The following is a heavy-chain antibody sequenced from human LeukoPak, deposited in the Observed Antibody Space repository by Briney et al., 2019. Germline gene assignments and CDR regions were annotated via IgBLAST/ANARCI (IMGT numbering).Heavy chain of an antibody. V-gene: IGHV3-23*01. CDR3: AKESSHYDFWSGWNHLMTPEKYYFDY. CDR2: ISGSGGST. J-gene: IGHJ4*02. CDR1: GFTFSSYA. Sequence: GGSLRLSCAASGFTFSSYAMSWVRQAPGKGLEWVSAISGSGGSTYYADSVKGRFTISRDNSKNTLYLQMNSLRAEDTAVYYCAKESSHYDFWSGWNHLMTPEKYYFDYWGQGTLVTVSS. D-gene: IGHD3-3*01.